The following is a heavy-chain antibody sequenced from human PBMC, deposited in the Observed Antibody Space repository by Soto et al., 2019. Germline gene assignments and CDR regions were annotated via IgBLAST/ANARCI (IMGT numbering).Heavy chain of an antibody. V-gene: IGHV5-51*01. CDR2: IYPGDSDT. CDR3: ASARAGDDFWSGYYARDRYYFDY. CDR1: GYSFTSYW. J-gene: IGHJ4*02. D-gene: IGHD3-3*01. Sequence: PGEALKISCKGSGYSFTSYWIGWVRQMPGKGLEWMGIIYPGDSDTRYSPSFQGQVTISADKSISTAYLQWSSLKASDTAMYYCASARAGDDFWSGYYARDRYYFDYWGQGTLVTVSS.